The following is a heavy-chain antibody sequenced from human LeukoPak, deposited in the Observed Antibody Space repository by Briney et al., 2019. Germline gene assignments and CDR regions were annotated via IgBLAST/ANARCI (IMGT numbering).Heavy chain of an antibody. CDR2: ISSSGSTI. J-gene: IGHJ6*02. D-gene: IGHD3-22*01. CDR3: ARDGAYYYDSSGTYYYYGMDV. V-gene: IGHV3-11*01. CDR1: GFTFSDYY. Sequence: GGSLRLSCAASGFTFSDYYMSWIRQAPGKGLEWVSYISSSGSTIYYADSVKGRFTISRDNAKNSLYLQMNSLRAEDTAVYYCARDGAYYYDSSGTYYYYGMDVWGQGTTVTVS.